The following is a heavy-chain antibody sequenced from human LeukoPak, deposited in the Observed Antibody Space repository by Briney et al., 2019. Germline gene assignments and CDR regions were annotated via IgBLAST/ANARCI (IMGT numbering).Heavy chain of an antibody. J-gene: IGHJ4*02. CDR3: ARDLTLAYCGGDCYPNYFEY. Sequence: ASVKVSCKASGYTFTGYYMHWVRQASGQGLEWMGWINPNSGGTKYAQKFQGRVTMTRDTSIITVYMELSRLRSDDTAVYYCARDLTLAYCGGDCYPNYFEYWGQGSLVTVSS. CDR1: GYTFTGYY. V-gene: IGHV1-2*02. D-gene: IGHD2-21*02. CDR2: INPNSGGT.